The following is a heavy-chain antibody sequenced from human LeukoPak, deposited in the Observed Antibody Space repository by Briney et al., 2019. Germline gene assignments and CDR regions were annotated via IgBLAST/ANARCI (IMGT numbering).Heavy chain of an antibody. CDR1: GFIFSSYG. V-gene: IGHV3-30*18. Sequence: PGRSLRLSCAASGFIFSSYGMHWVRQAPGKGLEWVAVISYDGSKKFYADSVKGRFTISRDNSKNTLSLQMNSLRAEDTAVYHCAKEPGVAAAGKSYFDPWGQETLVTVS. D-gene: IGHD6-25*01. J-gene: IGHJ4*02. CDR2: ISYDGSKK. CDR3: AKEPGVAAAGKSYFDP.